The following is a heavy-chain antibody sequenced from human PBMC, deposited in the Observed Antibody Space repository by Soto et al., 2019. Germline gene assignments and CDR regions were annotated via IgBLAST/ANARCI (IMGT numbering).Heavy chain of an antibody. CDR2: ISVYNGNT. CDR1: GYTFTSYG. Sequence: ASVKVSCKASGYTFTSYGISWVRQAPGQGLEWMGWISVYNGNTNYAQKFQGRVTITADESTSTAYMELSSLRSEDTAVYYCARASYYDSSGYYYFDYWGQGTLVTVSS. D-gene: IGHD3-22*01. V-gene: IGHV1-18*04. CDR3: ARASYYDSSGYYYFDY. J-gene: IGHJ4*02.